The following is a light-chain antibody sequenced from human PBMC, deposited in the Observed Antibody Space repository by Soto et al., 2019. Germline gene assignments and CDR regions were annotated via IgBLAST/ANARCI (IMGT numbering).Light chain of an antibody. CDR2: GAS. Sequence: EIVMTQSPATLSVSPGVRATLSCRASQSVSSNLAWYQQKPGQAPRLLIYGASTRATGIPARFSGSGSGTEFTLTISSLQSEDFAVYYCQQYNNWLWTFGQGTKV. V-gene: IGKV3-15*01. J-gene: IGKJ1*01. CDR3: QQYNNWLWT. CDR1: QSVSSN.